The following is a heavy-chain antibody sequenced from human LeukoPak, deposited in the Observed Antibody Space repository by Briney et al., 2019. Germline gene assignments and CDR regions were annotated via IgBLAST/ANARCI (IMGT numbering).Heavy chain of an antibody. Sequence: KTGGSLRLSCAASGFTFSNAWMSWVRQAPGKGLEWVSAISGSGGSTYYADSVKGRFTISRDNSKNTLYLQMNSLRVEDSALYYCAKEDPDSQWELLDYWGQGTLVTVSS. CDR3: AKEDPDSQWELLDY. D-gene: IGHD1-26*01. CDR2: ISGSGGST. V-gene: IGHV3-23*01. J-gene: IGHJ4*02. CDR1: GFTFSNAW.